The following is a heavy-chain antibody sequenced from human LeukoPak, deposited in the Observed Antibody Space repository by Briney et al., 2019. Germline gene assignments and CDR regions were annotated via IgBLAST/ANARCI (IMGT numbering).Heavy chain of an antibody. Sequence: PSETLSLTCTVSGGSISSSSYYWGWIRQPPGKGLEWIGSIYYSGSTYYNPSLKSRVTISVDTSKNQFSLKPSSVTAADTAVYYCARAHSSSWHFDYWGQGTLVTVSS. CDR2: IYYSGST. V-gene: IGHV4-39*01. J-gene: IGHJ4*02. CDR3: ARAHSSSWHFDY. D-gene: IGHD6-13*01. CDR1: GGSISSSSYY.